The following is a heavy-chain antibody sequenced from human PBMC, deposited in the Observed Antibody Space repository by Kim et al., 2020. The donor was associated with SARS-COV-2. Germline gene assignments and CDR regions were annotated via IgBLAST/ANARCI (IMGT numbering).Heavy chain of an antibody. J-gene: IGHJ4*02. CDR1: GYSFTSYW. D-gene: IGHD2-2*01. CDR3: ARRGYCSSTSCSKPEDY. CDR2: IDPSDSYT. Sequence: GESLKISCKGSGYSFTSYWISWVRQMPGKGLEWMGRIDPSDSYTNYSPSFQGHVTISADKSISTAYLQWSSLKASDTAMYYCARRGYCSSTSCSKPEDYWGQGTLVTVSS. V-gene: IGHV5-10-1*01.